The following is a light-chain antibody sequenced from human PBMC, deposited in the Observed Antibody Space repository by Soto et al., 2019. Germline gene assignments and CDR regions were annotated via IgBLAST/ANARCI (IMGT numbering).Light chain of an antibody. CDR2: GTS. V-gene: IGKV3-15*01. J-gene: IGKJ2*01. CDR1: QSVGNY. CDR3: QQSNKWPLT. Sequence: EIVMTQSPATLSVSPGERATLSCRASQSVGNYLAWYQQKPGQAPRLLMYGTSTRATGIPARFSGSGSGTEFTLTFSSLQSEDFAVYYCQQSNKWPLTFGQGTRLEIK.